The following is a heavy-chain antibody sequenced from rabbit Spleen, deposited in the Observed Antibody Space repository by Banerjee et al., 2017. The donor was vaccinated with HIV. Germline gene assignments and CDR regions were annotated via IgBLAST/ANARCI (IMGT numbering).Heavy chain of an antibody. CDR1: GFSFSSGYD. J-gene: IGHJ3*01. Sequence: QSLEESGGDLVKPEGSLTLTCTASGFSFSSGYDMCWVRQAPGKGLEWIACIYTGNSDYIYYANWAKARFTISKTSSTVTLQMTSLTAADTATYFCAKSYINYRLTRLDLWGPGTLVTVS. D-gene: IGHD1-1*01. V-gene: IGHV1S40*01. CDR3: AKSYINYRLTRLDL. CDR2: IYTGNSDYI.